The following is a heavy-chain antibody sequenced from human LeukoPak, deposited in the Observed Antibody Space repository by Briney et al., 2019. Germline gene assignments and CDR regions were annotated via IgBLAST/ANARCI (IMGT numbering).Heavy chain of an antibody. V-gene: IGHV1-18*04. CDR3: AGDRSSTSGYY. CDR1: GYTFTSYG. Sequence: WASVKVSCKASGYTFTSYGISWVRQAPGQGLVWMGWISAYNGNTNYAQKLQGRVTMTTDTSTSTAYMELRSLRSDDTAVYYCAGDRSSTSGYYWGQGTLVAVSS. J-gene: IGHJ4*02. CDR2: ISAYNGNT. D-gene: IGHD2-2*01.